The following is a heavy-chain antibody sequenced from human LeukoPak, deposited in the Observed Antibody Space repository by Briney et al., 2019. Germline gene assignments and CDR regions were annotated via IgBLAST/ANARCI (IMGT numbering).Heavy chain of an antibody. CDR2: ISGGGGST. D-gene: IGHD5-12*01. J-gene: IGHJ3*02. CDR1: GFTFSSYA. V-gene: IGHV3-23*01. Sequence: SGRSLRLSCAASGFTFSSYAMNWVRPAPGKGPGWVSVISGGGGSTFYADSVKGRFTICRDNSKNTLYLQMNSLRAEDTAVYYCAKARYSGYAVDAFDMWGQGTMVSVCS. CDR3: AKARYSGYAVDAFDM.